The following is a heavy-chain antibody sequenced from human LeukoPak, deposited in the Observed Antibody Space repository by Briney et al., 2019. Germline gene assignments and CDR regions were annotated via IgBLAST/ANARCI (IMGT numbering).Heavy chain of an antibody. CDR2: IYPGDSDT. Sequence: GESLKISCKGSGYSLTSYWIGWVRQMPGKGQEWMGIIYPGDSDTRYSPSFQGQVTISADKSISTAYLQWSSLKASDTAMYYCARPHYGESGRFDPWGQGTLVTVSS. D-gene: IGHD4-17*01. V-gene: IGHV5-51*01. J-gene: IGHJ5*02. CDR1: GYSLTSYW. CDR3: ARPHYGESGRFDP.